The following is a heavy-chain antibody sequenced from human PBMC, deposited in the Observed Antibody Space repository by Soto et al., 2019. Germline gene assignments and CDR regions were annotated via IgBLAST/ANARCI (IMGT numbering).Heavy chain of an antibody. Sequence: EVQLVESGGGLVQPGGSLRLSCAASGFTFSSYWMSWVRQAPGKGLEWVANIKQDGSEKYYVDSVKGRFTISRDNAKNSLYLQMNSLRAEDTAVYYCAGGGPPWSFDYWGQGTLVTVSS. CDR1: GFTFSSYW. J-gene: IGHJ4*02. D-gene: IGHD2-8*02. V-gene: IGHV3-7*04. CDR3: AGGGPPWSFDY. CDR2: IKQDGSEK.